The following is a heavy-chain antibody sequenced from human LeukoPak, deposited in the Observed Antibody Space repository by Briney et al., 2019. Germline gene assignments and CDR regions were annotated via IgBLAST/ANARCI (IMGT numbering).Heavy chain of an antibody. CDR2: IYYSGST. V-gene: IGHV4-59*12. CDR1: GGSISTYY. D-gene: IGHD2-2*02. CDR3: AREVRVPAAIPDY. Sequence: SETLSLTCTLSGGSISTYYWSWIRQPPGKGLEWIGYIYYSGSTNYNPSLKSRVTTSVDTSKNQFSLKLSSVTAADTAVYYCAREVRVPAAIPDYWGQGTLVTVSS. J-gene: IGHJ4*02.